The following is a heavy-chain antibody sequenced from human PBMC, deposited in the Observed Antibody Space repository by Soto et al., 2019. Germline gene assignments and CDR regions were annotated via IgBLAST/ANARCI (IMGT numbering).Heavy chain of an antibody. CDR2: ISSSSYI. Sequence: PGGSLRLSCAASGFTFSSYSMNWVRQAPGKGLEWVSSISSSSYIYYADSVKGRFTISRDNAKNSLYLQMNSLRAEDTAVYYCARDHFIRVAAAADYWGQGTLVTVSS. D-gene: IGHD6-13*01. J-gene: IGHJ4*02. CDR3: ARDHFIRVAAAADY. V-gene: IGHV3-21*01. CDR1: GFTFSSYS.